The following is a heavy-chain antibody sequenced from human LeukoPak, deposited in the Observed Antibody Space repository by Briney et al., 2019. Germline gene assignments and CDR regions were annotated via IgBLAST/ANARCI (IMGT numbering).Heavy chain of an antibody. CDR3: ARDRQAAAKGAPYYFDY. CDR2: ISSSSSTI. D-gene: IGHD2-2*01. CDR1: GFTFSSYS. V-gene: IGHV3-48*01. Sequence: QTGGSLRLSCAASGFTFSSYSMNWVRQAPGKGLEWVSSISSSSSTIYYADSVKGRFTISRDNAKNSLYLQMNSLRAEDTAVYYCARDRQAAAKGAPYYFDYWGQGTLVTVSS. J-gene: IGHJ4*02.